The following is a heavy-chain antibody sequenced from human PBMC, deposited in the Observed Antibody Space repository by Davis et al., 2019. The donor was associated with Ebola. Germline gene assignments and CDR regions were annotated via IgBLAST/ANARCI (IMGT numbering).Heavy chain of an antibody. CDR1: GFTFRSYA. CDR2: ISGSGGST. V-gene: IGHV3-23*01. J-gene: IGHJ4*02. CDR3: ARVRANSYIDY. Sequence: GESLKISCAASGFTFRSYAMSWVRQAPGKGLEWVSGISGSGGSTYYADSVKGRFTISRDNSKNRLYLQMNSLRADDTALYYCARVRANSYIDYWGQGTLVTVSS.